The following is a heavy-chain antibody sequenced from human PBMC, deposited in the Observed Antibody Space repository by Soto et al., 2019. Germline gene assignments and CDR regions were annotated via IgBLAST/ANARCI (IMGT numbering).Heavy chain of an antibody. V-gene: IGHV3-30*18. J-gene: IGHJ6*02. Sequence: AGGSLRLSCAASGFTFRTSGMHWVRQAPGKGLEWVAIISYDGSNTQYADSVKGRFTISRDNSKTTLYPQMTSLRPDDTAVYYCAKSPGRTGYFQMDVWGQGTTVTVSS. D-gene: IGHD3-9*01. CDR2: ISYDGSNT. CDR3: AKSPGRTGYFQMDV. CDR1: GFTFRTSG.